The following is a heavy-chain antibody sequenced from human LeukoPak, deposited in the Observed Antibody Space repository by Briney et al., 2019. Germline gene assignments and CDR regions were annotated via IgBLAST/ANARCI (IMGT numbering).Heavy chain of an antibody. CDR2: ISSSSIYI. J-gene: IGHJ4*02. Sequence: GGSLRLSCAASGFTFNSYSMNWVRQDPGKGLEWVSSISSSSIYIYYADSVKGRFTISRDNAKNSLYLQMNSLRAEDTAVYYCASGGYGGPPVWGQGTLVTVSS. CDR3: ASGGYGGPPV. CDR1: GFTFNSYS. D-gene: IGHD4-23*01. V-gene: IGHV3-21*01.